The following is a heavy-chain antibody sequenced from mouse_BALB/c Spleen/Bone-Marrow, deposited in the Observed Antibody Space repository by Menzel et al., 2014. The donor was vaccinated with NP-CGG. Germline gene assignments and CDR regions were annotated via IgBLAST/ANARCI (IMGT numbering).Heavy chain of an antibody. Sequence: VQLQQSGAELVKPGASVKLSCKASGYTFTSYWTQRVKQRPGQGLEWIGEINPSNGRINYNEKFKSKATLTVDKSSSTAYMQLSSLTSEDSAVYYCARKYYGSSYVWYFDVWGAGTTATVSS. V-gene: IGHV1S81*02. CDR3: ARKYYGSSYVWYFDV. J-gene: IGHJ1*01. D-gene: IGHD1-1*01. CDR2: INPSNGRI. CDR1: GYTFTSYW.